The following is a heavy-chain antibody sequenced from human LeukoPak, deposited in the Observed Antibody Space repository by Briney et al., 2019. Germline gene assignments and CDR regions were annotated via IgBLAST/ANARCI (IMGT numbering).Heavy chain of an antibody. J-gene: IGHJ4*02. CDR1: GFTFGSYG. CDR3: ARDSGVHSGSPFDC. V-gene: IGHV3-33*01. CDR2: IWYDGSNK. Sequence: GRSLRLSCAASGFTFGSYGMHWVRQAPGKGLEWVAVIWYDGSNKYYADSVKGRFTISRDNSKNTLYLQMNSLRAEDTAVYYCARDSGVHSGSPFDCWGQGTLVTVSS. D-gene: IGHD3-10*01.